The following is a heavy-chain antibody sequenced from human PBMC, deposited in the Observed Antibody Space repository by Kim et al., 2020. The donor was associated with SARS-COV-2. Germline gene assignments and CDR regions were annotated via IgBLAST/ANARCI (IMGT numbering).Heavy chain of an antibody. Sequence: KFNMDSVEGRCTVSRDNAKSSVYLQMNGLRAEDTAVYYCARDDGFRSIDHWGQGTLVTVSS. CDR3: ARDDGFRSIDH. J-gene: IGHJ4*02. CDR2: K. V-gene: IGHV3-7*01. D-gene: IGHD6-25*01.